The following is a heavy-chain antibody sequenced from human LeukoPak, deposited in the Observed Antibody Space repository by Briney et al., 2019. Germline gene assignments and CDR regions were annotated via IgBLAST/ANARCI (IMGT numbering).Heavy chain of an antibody. CDR1: GGTFSSYA. Sequence: ASVKVSCKASGGTFSSYAISWVRQAPGQGLELMGRIIPIFGTANYAQKFQGGVTITTDESTSTAYMELSSLRSEDTAVYYCARAGVYSCDLDYWGQGTLVTVSS. J-gene: IGHJ4*02. CDR2: IIPIFGTA. V-gene: IGHV1-69*05. CDR3: ARAGVYSCDLDY. D-gene: IGHD5-18*01.